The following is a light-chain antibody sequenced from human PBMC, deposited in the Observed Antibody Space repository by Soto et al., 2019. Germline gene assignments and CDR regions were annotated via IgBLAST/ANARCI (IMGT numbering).Light chain of an antibody. J-gene: IGLJ3*02. V-gene: IGLV2-14*03. Sequence: QSVLTQPASVSGSPGQSITISGTGTSSDVGGYDHVSWYQQHPGKAPKLIIYDVTVRPSGISRRFSGSKSDNTASLAVSGLQPEDEADYYCSSYTNKDTLLFGGGTKVTVL. CDR3: SSYTNKDTLL. CDR1: SSDVGGYDH. CDR2: DVT.